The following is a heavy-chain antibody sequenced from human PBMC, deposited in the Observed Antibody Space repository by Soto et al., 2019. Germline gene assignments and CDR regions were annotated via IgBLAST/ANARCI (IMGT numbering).Heavy chain of an antibody. CDR3: VRQSSDSDLYYGLDA. CDR1: GDSVSSNIAA. D-gene: IGHD2-21*02. J-gene: IGHJ6*02. Sequence: SQTLSLTCAISGDSVSSNIAAWNWIRQSPSRGLEWLGRTYHRSKWYHDYADSVKSRITINPDTSKNQFSLHLNSVTPEDTAVYHCVRQSSDSDLYYGLDAWGEGTQLPVTS. CDR2: TYHRSKWYH. V-gene: IGHV6-1*01.